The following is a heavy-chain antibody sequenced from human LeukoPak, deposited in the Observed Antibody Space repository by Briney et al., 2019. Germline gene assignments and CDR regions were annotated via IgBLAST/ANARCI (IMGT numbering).Heavy chain of an antibody. CDR3: ARYYHGTDY. CDR2: ISSGSSTI. J-gene: IGHJ4*02. D-gene: IGHD3-3*02. Sequence: GGSLRLSCAASGFTFRTYSMNWVRQAPGKGLEWVAYISSGSSTIYYADSAKGRFTISRDNAKNSLYLQMNSLRDEDTAVYYCARYYHGTDYWGQGTLVTVSS. CDR1: GFTFRTYS. V-gene: IGHV3-48*02.